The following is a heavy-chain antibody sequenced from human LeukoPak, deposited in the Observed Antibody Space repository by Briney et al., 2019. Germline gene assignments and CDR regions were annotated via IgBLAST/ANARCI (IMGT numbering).Heavy chain of an antibody. J-gene: IGHJ2*01. CDR2: ISWNSGAI. D-gene: IGHD2-2*01. V-gene: IGHV3-9*03. CDR1: GFTFDDYA. CDR3: ARGPYCTSTSCPIAYFDL. Sequence: GGSLSLSCAASGFTFDDYAMHWVRQPPGKGLEWISGISWNSGAIGYADSVKGRFTISRDNAKNSLYLQMNSLRAEDMALYYCARGPYCTSTSCPIAYFDLWGRGTLVTVSS.